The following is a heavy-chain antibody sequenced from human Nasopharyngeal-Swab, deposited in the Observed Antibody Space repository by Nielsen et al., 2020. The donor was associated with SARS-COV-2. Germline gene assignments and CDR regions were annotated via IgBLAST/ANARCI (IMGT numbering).Heavy chain of an antibody. CDR3: AKGTGMTYRAIDY. V-gene: IGHV3-64*04. D-gene: IGHD1-14*01. J-gene: IGHJ4*02. Sequence: GESLKISCSASGFTFSLYAMHWVRQAPGKGLEYVSTINDYGDRINYADSVKGRFTISRDNSKNTLYLQMSSLRAEDTAVYYCAKGTGMTYRAIDYWGQGTLVTASS. CDR1: GFTFSLYA. CDR2: INDYGDRI.